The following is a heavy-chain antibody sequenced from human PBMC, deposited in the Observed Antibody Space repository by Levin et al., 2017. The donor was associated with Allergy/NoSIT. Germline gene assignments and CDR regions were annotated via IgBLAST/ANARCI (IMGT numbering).Heavy chain of an antibody. Sequence: SLKISCAASGFTFDDYAMHWVRQAPGKGLEWVSGISWNSGSIGYADSVKGRFTISRDNAKNSLYLQMNSLRAEDTALYYCAKNSPYYYYYGMDVWGQGTTVTVSS. D-gene: IGHD5-18*01. J-gene: IGHJ6*02. V-gene: IGHV3-9*01. CDR1: GFTFDDYA. CDR2: ISWNSGSI. CDR3: AKNSPYYYYYGMDV.